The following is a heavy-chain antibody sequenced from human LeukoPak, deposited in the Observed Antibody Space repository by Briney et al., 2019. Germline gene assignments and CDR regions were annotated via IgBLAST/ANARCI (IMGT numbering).Heavy chain of an antibody. J-gene: IGHJ6*03. CDR2: ISAYNGNT. Sequence: ASVKVSCKASGYTFTSYGISWVRQAHGQGLEWMGWISAYNGNTNYAQKLQGRVTMTTDTSTSTAYMELRSLRSDDTAVYYCARFRITIFGVVIYYYYMDVWGKGTTVTVSS. CDR1: GYTFTSYG. CDR3: ARFRITIFGVVIYYYYMDV. D-gene: IGHD3-3*01. V-gene: IGHV1-18*01.